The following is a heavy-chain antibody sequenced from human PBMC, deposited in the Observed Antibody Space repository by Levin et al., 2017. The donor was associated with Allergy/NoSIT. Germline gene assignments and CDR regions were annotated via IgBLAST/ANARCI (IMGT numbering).Heavy chain of an antibody. CDR1: GYTFANYG. CDR3: ARDSRDYSLEGYYYYGMDV. CDR2: ISVYKDKT. D-gene: IGHD4-11*01. Sequence: GASVKVSCKTSGYTFANYGVSWVRQAPGQGLEWMGWISVYKDKTHYAQNLQGRVTMTTDTSTSTAYVELRSLRSDDTAVYYCARDSRDYSLEGYYYYGMDVWGQGTTVTVSS. V-gene: IGHV1-18*01. J-gene: IGHJ6*02.